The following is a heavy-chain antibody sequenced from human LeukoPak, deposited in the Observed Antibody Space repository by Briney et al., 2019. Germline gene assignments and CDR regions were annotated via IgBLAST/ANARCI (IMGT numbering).Heavy chain of an antibody. Sequence: SETLSLTCAVYGGSFSGYYWSWIRQPPGKGLEWIGEINHSGSTNYSPSLKSRVTISVDTSKNQFSLKLSSVTAADTAVYYCARGVPLRFKDYWGQGTLVTVSS. CDR2: INHSGST. CDR3: ARGVPLRFKDY. J-gene: IGHJ4*02. CDR1: GGSFSGYY. V-gene: IGHV4-34*01. D-gene: IGHD3-3*01.